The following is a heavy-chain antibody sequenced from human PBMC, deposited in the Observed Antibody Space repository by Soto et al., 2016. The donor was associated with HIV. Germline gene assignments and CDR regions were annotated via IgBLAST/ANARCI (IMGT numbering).Heavy chain of an antibody. J-gene: IGHJ4*02. CDR1: GYTFISYG. Sequence: QVQLVQSGAEVKKPGASVKVSCKASGYTFISYGISWVRQAPGQGLEWMGWISAYNGNIKYAQKFQGRVIMTTDTSTSTAYMEVRSLRSDDTAVYYCARDLERNYYDSMRVDYWGQGTLVTVSS. CDR3: ARDLERNYYDSMRVDY. V-gene: IGHV1-18*01. CDR2: ISAYNGNI. D-gene: IGHD3-22*01.